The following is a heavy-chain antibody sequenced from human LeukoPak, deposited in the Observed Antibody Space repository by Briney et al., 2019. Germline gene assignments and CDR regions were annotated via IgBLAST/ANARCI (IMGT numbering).Heavy chain of an antibody. CDR3: AIISPDRMLLYFNY. D-gene: IGHD3-10*02. V-gene: IGHV3-30*02. CDR1: GLTFNTYG. CDR2: IRFDGSNK. Sequence: PGGSLRLSCAASGLTFNTYGMHWVRQAPGKGLEWVAFIRFDGSNKYYADSVKGRFTISRDNSKNTLYLQMNSLRAEDTAVYYCAIISPDRMLLYFNYWGQGTLVTVSS. J-gene: IGHJ4*02.